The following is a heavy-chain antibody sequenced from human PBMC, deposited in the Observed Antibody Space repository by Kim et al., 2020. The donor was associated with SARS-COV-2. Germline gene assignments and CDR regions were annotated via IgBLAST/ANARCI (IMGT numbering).Heavy chain of an antibody. D-gene: IGHD3-10*01. CDR3: ARRRLILWFGEQTPWLRPAFFDY. CDR2: IYYSGST. Sequence: SETLSLTCTVSGGSISSSSYYWGWIRQPPGKGLEWIGSIYYSGSTYYNPSLKSRVTISVDTSKNQFSLKLSSVTAADTAVYYCARRRLILWFGEQTPWLRPAFFDYWGQGTLVTVSS. J-gene: IGHJ4*02. V-gene: IGHV4-39*01. CDR1: GGSISSSSYY.